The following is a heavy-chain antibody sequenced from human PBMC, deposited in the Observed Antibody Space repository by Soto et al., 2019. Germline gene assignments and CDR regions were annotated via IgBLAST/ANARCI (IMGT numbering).Heavy chain of an antibody. Sequence: EVQLVESGGGLVQPGGSLRLSCAASGFSFSSHWMSWVRQAPGKGLEWVANIKQDGSETQYVDSVKGRFTIPRENAQNSLYLQMNSLRAEDTAVYYCARDETHCAYWGQGTLVTVSS. J-gene: IGHJ4*02. CDR1: GFSFSSHW. CDR3: ARDETHCAY. CDR2: IKQDGSET. V-gene: IGHV3-7*01.